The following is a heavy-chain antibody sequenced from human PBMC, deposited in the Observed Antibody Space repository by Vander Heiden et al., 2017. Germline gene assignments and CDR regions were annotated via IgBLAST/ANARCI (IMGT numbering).Heavy chain of an antibody. Sequence: FYDNAMHWVRPAPGQGRDWVSGISWNSGSMGYADSVKGRFTISRDNAKNSLYLQMNSLRAEDTDLYYCAKGHGGSWYHYYFDYWGQGTLVTVSS. CDR2: ISWNSGSM. V-gene: IGHV3-9*01. CDR1: FYDNA. CDR3: AKGHGGSWYHYYFDY. J-gene: IGHJ4*02. D-gene: IGHD6-13*01.